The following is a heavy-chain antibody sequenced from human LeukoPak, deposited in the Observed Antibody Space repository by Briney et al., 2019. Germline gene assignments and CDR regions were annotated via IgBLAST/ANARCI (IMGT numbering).Heavy chain of an antibody. J-gene: IGHJ4*02. CDR2: FNNGGSTT. D-gene: IGHD2/OR15-2a*01. CDR3: AHRAPTRFSAY. Sequence: QPGGSLSLSCAASGFTFSSYWMHWVRQPPGKGLVWVSAFNNGGSTTASADSVKGRYTISRDNAKNTLYPQKHSLRAWNTAVYYCAHRAPTRFSAYWGQGTLVTVSS. CDR1: GFTFSSYW. V-gene: IGHV3-74*03.